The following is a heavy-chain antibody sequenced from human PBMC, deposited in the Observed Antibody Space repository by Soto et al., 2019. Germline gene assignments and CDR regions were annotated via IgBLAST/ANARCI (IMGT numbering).Heavy chain of an antibody. CDR2: IVVGSGNT. D-gene: IGHD4-17*01. V-gene: IGHV1-58*01. J-gene: IGHJ4*02. Sequence: GASVKVSCKASGFTFTSSAVQWVRQARGQRLEWIGWIVVGSGNTNYAQKFQERVTITRDMSTSTAYMELSSLRSEDTAVYYCAATKNSYGDSSLHLDYWGQGTLVTVSS. CDR1: GFTFTSSA. CDR3: AATKNSYGDSSLHLDY.